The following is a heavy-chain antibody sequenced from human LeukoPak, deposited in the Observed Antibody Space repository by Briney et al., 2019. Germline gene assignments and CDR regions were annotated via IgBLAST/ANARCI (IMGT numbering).Heavy chain of an antibody. CDR2: IYNTGGT. CDR3: ATHSGGH. Sequence: GGSLRLSCAASGFTVSTNYMTRVRQAPGKGLEWVSVIYNTGGTYYADSVKGRFTISRDTSKNTLYLQMNSLRVEDTAVYYCATHSGGHWGQGTLVTVSS. V-gene: IGHV3-66*01. J-gene: IGHJ4*02. D-gene: IGHD3-16*01. CDR1: GFTVSTNY.